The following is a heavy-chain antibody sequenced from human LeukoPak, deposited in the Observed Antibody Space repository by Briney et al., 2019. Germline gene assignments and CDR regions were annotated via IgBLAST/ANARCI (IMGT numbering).Heavy chain of an antibody. V-gene: IGHV3-21*01. D-gene: IGHD3-10*01. CDR3: ARDDYYGSGTLGH. Sequence: PGGSLRLSCAASGFTFSSYSMSWVRQAPGKGLEWVSSISSSSSYIYYADSVKGRFTISRDNAKNSLYLQMNSLRAEDTAVYYCARDDYYGSGTLGHWGQGTLVTVSS. CDR1: GFTFSSYS. J-gene: IGHJ5*02. CDR2: ISSSSSYI.